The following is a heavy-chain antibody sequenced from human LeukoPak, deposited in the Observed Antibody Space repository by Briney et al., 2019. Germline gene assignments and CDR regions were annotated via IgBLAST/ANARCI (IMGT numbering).Heavy chain of an antibody. V-gene: IGHV4-30-4*01. D-gene: IGHD3-22*01. CDR3: ARGDSDMYYYDSSGYYFDY. CDR2: IYYSGST. CDR1: GGSISSGDYY. J-gene: IGHJ4*02. Sequence: PSETLSLTCTVSGGSISSGDYYWSWIRQPPGKGLEWIGYIYYSGSTYYNPSLKSRVTISVDTSKNQFSLKLSSVTAADTAVYYCARGDSDMYYYDSSGYYFDYWGQGTLVTVSS.